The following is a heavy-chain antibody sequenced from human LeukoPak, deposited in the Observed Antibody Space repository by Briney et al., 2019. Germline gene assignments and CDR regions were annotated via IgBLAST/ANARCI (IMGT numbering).Heavy chain of an antibody. CDR2: INPNSGGT. D-gene: IGHD2-21*01. Sequence: ASVTVSCKASGYTFTGYYMHWVRQAPGQGLEWMGWINPNSGGTNYAQKFQGRVTMTRDTSISTAYMELSRLRSDDTAVYYCARQMGPYSPFDYWGQGTLVTVSS. CDR1: GYTFTGYY. V-gene: IGHV1-2*02. J-gene: IGHJ4*02. CDR3: ARQMGPYSPFDY.